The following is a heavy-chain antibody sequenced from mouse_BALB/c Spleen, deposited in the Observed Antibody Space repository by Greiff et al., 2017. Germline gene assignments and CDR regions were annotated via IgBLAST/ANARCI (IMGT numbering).Heavy chain of an antibody. CDR3: ARNSLDDGAMDY. J-gene: IGHJ4*01. Sequence: VQGVESGPELVKPGASVKISCKASGYAFSSSWMNWVKQRPGQGLEWIGRIYPGDGDTNYNGKFKGKATLTADKSSSTAYMQLSSLTSVDSAVYFCARNSLDDGAMDYWGQGTSVTVSS. CDR1: GYAFSSSW. CDR2: IYPGDGDT. V-gene: IGHV1-82*01. D-gene: IGHD1-2*01.